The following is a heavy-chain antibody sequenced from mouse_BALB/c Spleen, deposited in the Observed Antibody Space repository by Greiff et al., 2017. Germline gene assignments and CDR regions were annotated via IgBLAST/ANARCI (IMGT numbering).Heavy chain of an antibody. CDR1: GFNIKDTY. J-gene: IGHJ3*01. Sequence: EVQLQQSGAELVKPGASVKLSCTASGFNIKDTYMHWVKQRPEQGLEWIGRIDPANGNTKYDPKFQGKATITADTSSNTAYLQLSSLTSEDSAVYYCARYNYYGSTPFAYWGQGTLVTVSA. CDR2: IDPANGNT. D-gene: IGHD1-1*01. CDR3: ARYNYYGSTPFAY. V-gene: IGHV14-3*02.